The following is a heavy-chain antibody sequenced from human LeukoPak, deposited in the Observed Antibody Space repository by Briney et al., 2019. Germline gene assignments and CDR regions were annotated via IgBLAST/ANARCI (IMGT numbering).Heavy chain of an antibody. CDR1: GFTFSNKW. CDR3: ARGGDYGSFDY. D-gene: IGHD4-17*01. V-gene: IGHV3-7*01. CDR2: IQQDGNDK. J-gene: IGHJ4*02. Sequence: GGSLRLSCAASGFTFSNKWMSWVRQAPGKGLEWVAHIQQDGNDKYYVDSVRGRFTISRDNAKNSLHLQMNSLRAEDTAVYYCARGGDYGSFDYWGLGTLVIVSS.